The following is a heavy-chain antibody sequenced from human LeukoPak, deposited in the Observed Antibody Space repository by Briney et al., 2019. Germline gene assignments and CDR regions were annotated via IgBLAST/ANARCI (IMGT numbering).Heavy chain of an antibody. CDR3: ARDKSVLDGGYEGTFAV. Sequence: GGSLRLSRATSGFSFNTYAMSWVRQATGKGLDWVSSISRSGDSSYYADSVKGRFTISRDNSKNILYLQMKSLRAGDTAVYYCARDKSVLDGGYEGTFAVWGQGTVVTVSS. D-gene: IGHD5-12*01. CDR2: ISRSGDSS. V-gene: IGHV3-23*01. CDR1: GFSFNTYA. J-gene: IGHJ3*01.